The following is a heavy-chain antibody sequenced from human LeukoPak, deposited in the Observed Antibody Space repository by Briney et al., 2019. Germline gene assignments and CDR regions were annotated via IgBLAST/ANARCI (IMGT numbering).Heavy chain of an antibody. CDR2: ISWNSGSI. Sequence: RSRRLSCAASGFTFDDYAMHWVRQAPGKGLEWVSGISWNSGSIGYADFVKGRFTISRDNAKNSMYLQMNSLRAEDTALYYCAKGHYYDSSGCFDYWGQGTLVTVSS. CDR1: GFTFDDYA. J-gene: IGHJ4*02. CDR3: AKGHYYDSSGCFDY. D-gene: IGHD3-22*01. V-gene: IGHV3-9*01.